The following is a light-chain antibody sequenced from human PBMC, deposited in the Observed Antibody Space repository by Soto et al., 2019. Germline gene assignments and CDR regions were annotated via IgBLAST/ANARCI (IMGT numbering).Light chain of an antibody. CDR3: QQSGRSLWT. V-gene: IGKV3-20*01. Sequence: EIVLTQSPGTLSLSPGERVTLSCRASQVVSTSYLAWYQQKPGQAPRLLIYGASSRATGIPDRFSGSASGTDFTLTINRLEPEDFAVYYYQQSGRSLWTFGQGTKVEIK. J-gene: IGKJ1*01. CDR1: QVVSTSY. CDR2: GAS.